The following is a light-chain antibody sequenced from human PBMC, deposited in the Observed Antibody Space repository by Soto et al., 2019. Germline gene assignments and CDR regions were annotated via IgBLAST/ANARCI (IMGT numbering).Light chain of an antibody. Sequence: QSLLTQPPSVSGAPGQRVTISCTGSSSNIGTGYDVHWYQQLPGTAPKLLIYGNSNRPSGVPDRFSGSKSGTSASLAITGLQAEDEADYYCQSYDSNLSVVFGGGTKVTVL. J-gene: IGLJ2*01. CDR3: QSYDSNLSVV. CDR2: GNS. CDR1: SSNIGTGYD. V-gene: IGLV1-40*01.